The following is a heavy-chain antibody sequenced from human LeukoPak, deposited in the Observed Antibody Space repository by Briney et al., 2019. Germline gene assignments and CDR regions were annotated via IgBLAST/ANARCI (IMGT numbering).Heavy chain of an antibody. V-gene: IGHV3-23*01. J-gene: IGHJ5*02. D-gene: IGHD2-15*01. Sequence: GGSLRLSCAASGFTFSSYAMSWVRQAPGKGLELVSGIYGSDDKTVYGDAVKGRFTISRDNSKNTLYLQMNSLRADDTAVYYCAETQGYYDAWGQGALVTVSS. CDR1: GFTFSSYA. CDR3: AETQGYYDA. CDR2: IYGSDDKT.